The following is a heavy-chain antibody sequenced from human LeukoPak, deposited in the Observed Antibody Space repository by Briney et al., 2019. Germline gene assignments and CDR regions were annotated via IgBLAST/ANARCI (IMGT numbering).Heavy chain of an antibody. Sequence: ASVKVSCKASGGTFRSYTIIWVRQAPGQGLEWMGGIIPIFGAANYAQKFQGRVTVTADESTSTAYMELSSLRSEDTAVYYCARDVRHRYCSSSSCYWGWLDPWGQGTLVTVSS. D-gene: IGHD2-2*01. CDR1: GGTFRSYT. V-gene: IGHV1-69*13. CDR2: IIPIFGAA. J-gene: IGHJ5*02. CDR3: ARDVRHRYCSSSSCYWGWLDP.